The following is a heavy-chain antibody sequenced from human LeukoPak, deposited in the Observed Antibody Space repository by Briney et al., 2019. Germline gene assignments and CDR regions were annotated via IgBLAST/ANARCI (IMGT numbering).Heavy chain of an antibody. Sequence: ASVKVSCKASGYTFTGYYMHWVRQAPGQGLEWIGRINPNSGGTNYAQKFQGRVTMTRDTSISTAYMELSRLRSDDTAVYYCARSQSYSYGLGGYWGQGTLVTVSS. CDR2: INPNSGGT. CDR3: ARSQSYSYGLGGY. D-gene: IGHD5-18*01. CDR1: GYTFTGYY. V-gene: IGHV1-2*06. J-gene: IGHJ4*02.